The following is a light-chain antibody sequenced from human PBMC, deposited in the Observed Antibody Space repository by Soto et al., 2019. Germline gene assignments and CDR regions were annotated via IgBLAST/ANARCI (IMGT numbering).Light chain of an antibody. CDR3: AAWDDSQRGLV. V-gene: IGLV1-47*02. Sequence: QSVLTQPPSASGTPGQRVTISCSGSSSNIGNNNVYWYQQLPGAAPKRLVDSNDQRPSGVPDRISGSKSGTSASLSISGLRPEDEAEYYCAAWDDSQRGLVFGGGTKVTAL. J-gene: IGLJ3*02. CDR2: SND. CDR1: SSNIGNNN.